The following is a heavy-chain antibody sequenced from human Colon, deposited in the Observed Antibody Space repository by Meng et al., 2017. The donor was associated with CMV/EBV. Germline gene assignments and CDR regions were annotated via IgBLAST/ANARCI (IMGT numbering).Heavy chain of an antibody. CDR1: GFTFNRNS. V-gene: IGHV3-23*01. J-gene: IGHJ4*02. D-gene: IGHD2-21*01. Sequence: GESLKISCAASGFTFNRNSMSWVRQAPGKGLEWVSGINGVGDITYYADSVKGRFTVSRDNSKNTPYLRMIDLRAEDTAMYYCAKDRAYCGSFSCSPNYFDGWGQGNLVTVSS. CDR2: INGVGDIT. CDR3: AKDRAYCGSFSCSPNYFDG.